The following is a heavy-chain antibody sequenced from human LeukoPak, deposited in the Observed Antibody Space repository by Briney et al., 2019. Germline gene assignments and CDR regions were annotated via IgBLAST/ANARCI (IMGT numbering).Heavy chain of an antibody. V-gene: IGHV1-2*02. D-gene: IGHD3-16*01. CDR1: GYTFTGYY. CDR3: ARGIWGSSYGMDV. CDR2: INPNSGGT. J-gene: IGHJ6*02. Sequence: ASGKVSCKASGYTFTGYYMHWVRQAPGQGLEWMGWINPNSGGTNYAQKFQGRVTMTRDTSISTAYMELSRLRSDDTAVYYCARGIWGSSYGMDVWGQGTTVTVSS.